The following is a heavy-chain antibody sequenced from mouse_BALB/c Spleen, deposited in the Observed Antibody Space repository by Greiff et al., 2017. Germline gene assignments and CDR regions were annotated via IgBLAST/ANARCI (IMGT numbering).Heavy chain of an antibody. D-gene: IGHD1-1*01. CDR3: ARDFYYYGSSHY. CDR2: ISSGSSTI. CDR1: GFTFSSFG. V-gene: IGHV5-17*02. J-gene: IGHJ2*01. Sequence: EVQLVESGGGLVQPGGSRKLSCAASGFTFSSFGMHWVRQAPEKGLEWVAYISSGSSTIYYADTVKGRFTISRDNPKNTLFLQMTSLRSEDTAMYYCARDFYYYGSSHYWGQGTTLTVSS.